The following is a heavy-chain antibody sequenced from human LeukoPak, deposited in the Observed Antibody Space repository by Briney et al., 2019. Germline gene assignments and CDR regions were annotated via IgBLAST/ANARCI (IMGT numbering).Heavy chain of an antibody. D-gene: IGHD3-10*01. CDR3: AREGYYGSGSPPSLYFDY. CDR2: TSSDLNVK. CDR1: GFTFRNYV. J-gene: IGHJ4*02. V-gene: IGHV3-30-3*01. Sequence: GGSLRLSCAASGFTFRNYVIHWVRQAPGKGLEWVAVTSSDLNVKLYADSVKGRFTISRDNSRSTLYLQMNSLRPEDTAIYYCAREGYYGSGSPPSLYFDYGGRGPLVPV.